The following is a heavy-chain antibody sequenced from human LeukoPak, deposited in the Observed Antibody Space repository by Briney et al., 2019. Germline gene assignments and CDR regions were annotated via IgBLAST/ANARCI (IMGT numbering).Heavy chain of an antibody. V-gene: IGHV4-59*11. CDR1: GGSIGSHY. J-gene: IGHJ6*03. CDR3: AGSLWSYYYMDV. CDR2: IYYSGST. Sequence: SETLSLTCTVSGGSIGSHYWSWIRQPPGKGLEWIGYIYYSGSTNYNLSLKSRVTISVDTSKNHFSLKLSSVTAADTAVYYCAGSLWSYYYMDVWGKGTTVTVSS. D-gene: IGHD2-21*01.